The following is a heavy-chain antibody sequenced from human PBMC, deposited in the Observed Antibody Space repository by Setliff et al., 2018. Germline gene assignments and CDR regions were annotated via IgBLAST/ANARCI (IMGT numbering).Heavy chain of an antibody. CDR1: DYTFTDYG. J-gene: IGHJ6*03. D-gene: IGHD3-10*01. V-gene: IGHV1-18*01. CDR3: AGGQPLVRKYYYYMDV. Sequence: ASVKVSCKASDYTFTDYGIYWVRQAPGQGLEWMGWISAYNGRTNYAEKFHARVTMTTDTATSTAYMELRSLKSDDTAVYYCAGGQPLVRKYYYYMDVWGKGTTVTSP. CDR2: ISAYNGRT.